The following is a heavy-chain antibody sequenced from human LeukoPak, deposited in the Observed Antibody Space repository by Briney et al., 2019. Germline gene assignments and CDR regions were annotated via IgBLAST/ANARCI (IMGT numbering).Heavy chain of an antibody. J-gene: IGHJ4*02. Sequence: GESLKISCKGSGYSFTSYWIGWVRQMPGKGLEWMGIIYPGDSDTRYSPSFQGQVTISADKSISAAYLQWSSLKASDTAMYYCARPGYYYDSSGYLLPGLIDYWGQGTLVTVSS. CDR1: GYSFTSYW. CDR2: IYPGDSDT. CDR3: ARPGYYYDSSGYLLPGLIDY. V-gene: IGHV5-51*01. D-gene: IGHD3-22*01.